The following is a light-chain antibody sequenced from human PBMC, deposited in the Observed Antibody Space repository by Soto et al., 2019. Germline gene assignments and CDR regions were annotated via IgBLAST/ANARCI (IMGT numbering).Light chain of an antibody. CDR3: HRAQTLPYT. CDR2: AAT. V-gene: IGKV1D-12*01. J-gene: IGKJ3*01. Sequence: IQRTQSPSSISASVGDRVTITCRASQNVHRWLAWYQQRPGQAPKLLVWAATSLHVGVSSRFSGSGSGTEFTLSINSLQPEDSATYDCHRAQTLPYTCGPGTKV. CDR1: QNVHRW.